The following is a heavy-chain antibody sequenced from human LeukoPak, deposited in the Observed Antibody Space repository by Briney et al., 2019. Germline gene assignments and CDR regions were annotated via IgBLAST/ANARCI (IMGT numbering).Heavy chain of an antibody. J-gene: IGHJ4*02. CDR3: ASSSSWPFDY. Sequence: SETLSLTCAVHGGSFSGYYWSWIRQPPGKGLEWIGEINHSGSTNYNPSLKSRVTISVDTSKNQFSLKLSSVTAADTAVYYCASSSSWPFDYWGQGTLVTVSS. CDR2: INHSGST. D-gene: IGHD6-13*01. V-gene: IGHV4-34*01. CDR1: GGSFSGYY.